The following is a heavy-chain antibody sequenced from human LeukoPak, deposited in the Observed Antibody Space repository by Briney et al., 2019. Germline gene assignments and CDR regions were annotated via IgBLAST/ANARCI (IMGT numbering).Heavy chain of an antibody. J-gene: IGHJ4*02. CDR3: ARVNGYSSSWYYFDY. CDR2: ISSSSSYI. V-gene: IGHV3-21*01. D-gene: IGHD6-13*01. CDR1: GFTFSSYS. Sequence: GGSLRLSCAASGFTFSSYSMNWVRQAPGKGLEWVSSISSSSSYIYYADSVKGRFTISRDNAKNSLYLQMNSLRAEDTAVYYCARVNGYSSSWYYFDYWGQGTLVTVSS.